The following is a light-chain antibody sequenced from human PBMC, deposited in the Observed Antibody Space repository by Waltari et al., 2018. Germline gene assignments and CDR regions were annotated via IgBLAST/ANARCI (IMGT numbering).Light chain of an antibody. Sequence: EIVMTQSPATLSVSPGERATLSCRASQGISSDLAWYQQKPGQAPRLLIFGASTRATGVPARFSGSGSGTEFTLTISSLQSEDFGVYYCQQSKIWSAFGQGTKVEIK. CDR3: QQSKIWSA. J-gene: IGKJ1*01. CDR2: GAS. CDR1: QGISSD. V-gene: IGKV3-15*01.